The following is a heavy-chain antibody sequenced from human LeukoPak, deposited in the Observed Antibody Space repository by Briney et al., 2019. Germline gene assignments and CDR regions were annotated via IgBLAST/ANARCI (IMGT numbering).Heavy chain of an antibody. CDR1: GYSLSSGYY. J-gene: IGHJ3*02. V-gene: IGHV4-38-2*02. D-gene: IGHD3-10*01. Sequence: PSETLSLTCTVSGYSLSSGYYWGWIRRPPGKGLEWIGSMYHSGDTYYNPSLKSRVTISVDTSKNQLSLKLSSVTAADTAVYYCARAPVTMVRGVIEAFDIWGQGTMVTVSS. CDR2: MYHSGDT. CDR3: ARAPVTMVRGVIEAFDI.